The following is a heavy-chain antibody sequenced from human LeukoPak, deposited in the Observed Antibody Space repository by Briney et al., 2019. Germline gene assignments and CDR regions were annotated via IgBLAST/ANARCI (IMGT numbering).Heavy chain of an antibody. D-gene: IGHD5-24*01. CDR2: GHYTGSS. CDR1: GASISSYY. CDR3: ARGARAGYNLEPFDY. Sequence: SETLSLTCTVSGASISSYYWSWIRQPPGKGLEWIGFGHYTGSSNYNPSLRSRVTISVDTSKNQFSLKLSSVTAADTAVYYCARGARAGYNLEPFDYWGQGTLVTVSS. V-gene: IGHV4-59*08. J-gene: IGHJ4*02.